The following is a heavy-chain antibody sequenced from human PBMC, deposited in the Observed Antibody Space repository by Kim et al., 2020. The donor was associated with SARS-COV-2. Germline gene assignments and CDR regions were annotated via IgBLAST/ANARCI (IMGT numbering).Heavy chain of an antibody. CDR2: LVPIIGTR. J-gene: IGHJ4*02. Sequence: SVKVSCKASGETFSTYAITWVRQAPGQGLEWMGGLVPIIGTRTYAQKFQGRVTISADESTGTAYMELTSLTSEDTALYYGARAECRATSCYTGSGTFHWGQGTLVTVSS. D-gene: IGHD2-15*01. CDR1: GETFSTYA. CDR3: ARAECRATSCYTGSGTFH. V-gene: IGHV1-69*13.